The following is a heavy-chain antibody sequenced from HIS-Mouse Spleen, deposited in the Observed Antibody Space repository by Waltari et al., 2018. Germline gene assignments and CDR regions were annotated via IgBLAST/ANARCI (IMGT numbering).Heavy chain of an antibody. D-gene: IGHD1-7*01. CDR3: ARARNWNYDAFDI. V-gene: IGHV3-30*04. CDR2: ISYDGSNK. CDR1: GFPFSSYA. J-gene: IGHJ3*02. Sequence: QVQLVESGGGVVQPGRSLRLSCAASGFPFSSYAVPWVRQAPGKGLEWVAVISYDGSNKYYADSVKGRFTISRDNSKNTLYLQMNSLRAEDTAVYYCARARNWNYDAFDIWGQGTMVTVSS.